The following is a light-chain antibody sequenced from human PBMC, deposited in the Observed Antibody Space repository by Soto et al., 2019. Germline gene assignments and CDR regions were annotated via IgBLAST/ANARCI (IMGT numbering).Light chain of an antibody. CDR1: SSNIGAGYD. J-gene: IGLJ1*01. V-gene: IGLV1-40*01. Sequence: QSVLTQPPSVSGAPGQRVTISCTGSSSNIGAGYDVHWYQQLPGTAPKLLIYANSNRPSGVPDRFSGSKSGTSASLAITGLQAEDEADYNCQSYDSSLSSYVFGTGTKLTV. CDR2: ANS. CDR3: QSYDSSLSSYV.